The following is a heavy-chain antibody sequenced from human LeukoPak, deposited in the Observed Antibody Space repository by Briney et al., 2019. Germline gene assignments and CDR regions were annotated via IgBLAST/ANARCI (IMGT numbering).Heavy chain of an antibody. V-gene: IGHV3-43D*03. Sequence: QPGGSLRLSCAASGFTFDDYAMHWVRQAPGKGLEWVSLISWDGGSTYYADSVKGRFTISRDNSKNSLYLQMNSLRAEDTALHYCAKDSAYGSGSRGAFDIWGQGTMVTVSS. CDR1: GFTFDDYA. D-gene: IGHD3-10*01. CDR2: ISWDGGST. CDR3: AKDSAYGSGSRGAFDI. J-gene: IGHJ3*02.